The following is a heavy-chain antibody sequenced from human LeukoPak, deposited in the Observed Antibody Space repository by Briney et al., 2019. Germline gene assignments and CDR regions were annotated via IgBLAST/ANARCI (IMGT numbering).Heavy chain of an antibody. CDR2: INHSGST. V-gene: IGHV4-34*01. Sequence: SETLSLTCAVYGGSFSGYYWSWIRQPPGKGREWIGEINHSGSTNYNPSLKSRVTISVDTSKNQFSLKLSSVTAADTAVYYCARGRQQLVFPDAFDIWGQGTMVTVSS. J-gene: IGHJ3*02. D-gene: IGHD6-13*01. CDR1: GGSFSGYY. CDR3: ARGRQQLVFPDAFDI.